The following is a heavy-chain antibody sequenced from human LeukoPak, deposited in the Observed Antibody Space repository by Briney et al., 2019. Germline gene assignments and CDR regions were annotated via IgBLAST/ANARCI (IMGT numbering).Heavy chain of an antibody. CDR3: AKATQGDIVVVPAASMDV. Sequence: GGSLRLSCAASGFTFSSYGMHWVRQAPGKGLEWVSAISGSGGSTYYADSVKGRFTISRDNSKNTLYLQMNSLRAEDTAVYYCAKATQGDIVVVPAASMDVWGKGTTVTVSS. CDR1: GFTFSSYG. V-gene: IGHV3-23*01. J-gene: IGHJ6*03. D-gene: IGHD2-2*01. CDR2: ISGSGGST.